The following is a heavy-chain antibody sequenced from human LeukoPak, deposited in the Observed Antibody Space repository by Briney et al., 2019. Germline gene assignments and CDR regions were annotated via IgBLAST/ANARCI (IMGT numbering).Heavy chain of an antibody. CDR2: ISAYNGNT. Sequence: ASVKVSCKASGYTFTSYGISWVRQAPGQGLEWMGWISAYNGNTNYAQKLQGRVTMTIDTSTSTAYMELRSLRSDDTAVYNCAVLLSGSFDAFDIWGQGTMVTVSS. CDR3: AVLLSGSFDAFDI. CDR1: GYTFTSYG. V-gene: IGHV1-18*01. J-gene: IGHJ3*02. D-gene: IGHD1-26*01.